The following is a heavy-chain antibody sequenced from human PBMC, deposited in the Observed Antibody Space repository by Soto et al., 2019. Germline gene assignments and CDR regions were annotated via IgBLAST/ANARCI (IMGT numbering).Heavy chain of an antibody. CDR1: GGTFSSYA. D-gene: IGHD4-4*01. CDR2: IIPIFGTA. Sequence: SVKVSCKASGGTFSSYAISWVRQAPGQGLEWMGGIIPIFGTANYAQKFQGRVTITADKSTSTAYMEQSSLRSEDTAVYYCARERGTVPTGSYYGMDVWGQGTTVTVSS. V-gene: IGHV1-69*06. J-gene: IGHJ6*02. CDR3: ARERGTVPTGSYYGMDV.